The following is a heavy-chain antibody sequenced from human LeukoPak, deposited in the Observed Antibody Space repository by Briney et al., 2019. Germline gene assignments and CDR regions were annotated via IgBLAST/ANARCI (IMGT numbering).Heavy chain of an antibody. CDR2: IYYSGST. D-gene: IGHD6-13*01. Sequence: NPSETLSLTCTVSGGSISSSSYYWGWIRQPPGKGLEWIGSIYYSGSTYYNPSLKSRVTISVDTSKNQFSLKLSSVTAADTAVYYCARTGIAAARFWRFDPWGQGTLVTVSS. V-gene: IGHV4-39*01. CDR1: GGSISSSSYY. J-gene: IGHJ5*02. CDR3: ARTGIAAARFWRFDP.